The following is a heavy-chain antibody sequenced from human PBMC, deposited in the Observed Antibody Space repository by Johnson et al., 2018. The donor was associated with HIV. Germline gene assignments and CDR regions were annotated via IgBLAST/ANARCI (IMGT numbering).Heavy chain of an antibody. CDR2: ISWNSGSI. Sequence: VQLVESGGGLVQPGRSLRLSCAASGFTFDDYAMHWVRQAPGKGLEWVSGISWNSGSIGYADSVKGRFTISRDNAKNSLYLQMNSLRAEDTAVYYCAKDLEAYCGGDCYSYAFDIWGQGTMVTVSS. D-gene: IGHD2-21*01. CDR3: AKDLEAYCGGDCYSYAFDI. V-gene: IGHV3-9*01. CDR1: GFTFDDYA. J-gene: IGHJ3*02.